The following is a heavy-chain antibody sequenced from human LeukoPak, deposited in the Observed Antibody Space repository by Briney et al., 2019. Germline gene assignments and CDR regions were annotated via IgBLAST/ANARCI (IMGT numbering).Heavy chain of an antibody. Sequence: GGSLRLSCAASGFTFSDYYLSWLRQAPGKGLEWVSYISSSGSSIYCGDSVKGRFAISRDNAKNSLFLQMKSLRAEDTAVYYCARERGHCSSSSCAYYNYYMDVWGKGTTVTVSS. CDR1: GFTFSDYY. CDR2: ISSSGSSI. D-gene: IGHD2-2*01. CDR3: ARERGHCSSSSCAYYNYYMDV. J-gene: IGHJ6*03. V-gene: IGHV3-11*04.